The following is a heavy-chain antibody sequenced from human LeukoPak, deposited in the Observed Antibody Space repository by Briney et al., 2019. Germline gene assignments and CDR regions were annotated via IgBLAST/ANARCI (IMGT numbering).Heavy chain of an antibody. V-gene: IGHV3-72*01. J-gene: IGHJ3*02. D-gene: IGHD1-1*01. CDR3: SRGYGTGTPDACDI. CDR1: GFTFSDHF. CDR2: IRNKARSYTT. Sequence: GGSLRLSCAASGFTFSDHFMDWVRQAPGKGLEWVGRIRNKARSYTTEYAASVKGRFTISRDGSKNSLWLQMNSLKTEDTAVYYCSRGYGTGTPDACDIWGQGTKVTVSS.